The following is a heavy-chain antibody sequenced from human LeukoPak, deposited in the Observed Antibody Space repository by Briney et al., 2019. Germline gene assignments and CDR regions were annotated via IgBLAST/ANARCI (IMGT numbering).Heavy chain of an antibody. V-gene: IGHV3-23*01. J-gene: IGHJ4*02. CDR1: GFTFSHYW. D-gene: IGHD5-12*01. CDR2: ISGSGGNT. CDR3: ARDIVATSDY. Sequence: PGGSLRLSCAASGFTFSHYWMQWVRQAPGKGLEWVSGISGSGGNTYYADSVKGRFTISRDNSKNTLYLQMNSLRAEDTAVYYCARDIVATSDYWGQGTLVTVSS.